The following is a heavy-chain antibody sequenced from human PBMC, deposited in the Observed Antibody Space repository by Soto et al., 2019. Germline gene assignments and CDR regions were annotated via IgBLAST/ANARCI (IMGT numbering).Heavy chain of an antibody. CDR1: GFTFSSYW. CDR2: TNSDESSI. D-gene: IGHD3-9*01. CDR3: AREFYYYDRSGNLGY. Sequence: GGSLRLSCAASGFTFSSYWMHWVRQVPGKGLVWVARTNSDESSIAYAGSVKGRFTISRDNAKNMVYLEMNSLRAEDTAVYYCAREFYYYDRSGNLGYWGQGALVTVSS. J-gene: IGHJ4*02. V-gene: IGHV3-74*01.